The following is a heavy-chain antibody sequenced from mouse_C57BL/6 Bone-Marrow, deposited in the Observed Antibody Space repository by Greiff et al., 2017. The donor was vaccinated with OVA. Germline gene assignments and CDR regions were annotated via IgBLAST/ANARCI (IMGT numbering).Heavy chain of an antibody. D-gene: IGHD1-1*01. CDR2: INYDGSST. V-gene: IGHV5-16*01. Sequence: EVKLMESEGGLVQPGSSMKLSCTASGFTFSDYYMAWVRQVPEKGLEWVANINYDGSSTYYLDSLKSRFIISRDNAKNILYLQMSSLKSEDTATYYCARDREITTVVATEKYFDVWGTGTTVTVSS. CDR3: ARDREITTVVATEKYFDV. CDR1: GFTFSDYY. J-gene: IGHJ1*03.